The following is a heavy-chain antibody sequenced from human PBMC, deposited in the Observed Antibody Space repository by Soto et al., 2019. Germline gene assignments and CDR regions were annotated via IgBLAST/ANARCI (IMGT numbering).Heavy chain of an antibody. CDR2: IVVGSGNT. CDR3: AAGLNYYYDSSGYHYFDY. J-gene: IGHJ4*02. D-gene: IGHD3-22*01. V-gene: IGHV1-58*02. Sequence: SVKVSCKASGFTFTSSAMQWVRQARGQRLEWIGWIVVGSGNTNYAQKFQERVTITRDMSTSTAYMELSSLRSEDTAVYYCAAGLNYYYDSSGYHYFDYWGQGTLVTVSS. CDR1: GFTFTSSA.